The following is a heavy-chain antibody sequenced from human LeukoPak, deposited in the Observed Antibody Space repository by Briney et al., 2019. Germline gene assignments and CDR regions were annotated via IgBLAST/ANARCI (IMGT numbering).Heavy chain of an antibody. CDR3: GRRAALNCGGDCYSFDY. Sequence: GESLQISCKGSGYSFTSYWIGWVRQMPGKGLEWMGIIYPGDSDTRYSPSFQGQVTISADKSISTAYLQWSSLKASDTAVYYCGRRAALNCGGDCYSFDYWGQGTLVTVSS. CDR1: GYSFTSYW. CDR2: IYPGDSDT. J-gene: IGHJ4*02. D-gene: IGHD2-21*02. V-gene: IGHV5-51*01.